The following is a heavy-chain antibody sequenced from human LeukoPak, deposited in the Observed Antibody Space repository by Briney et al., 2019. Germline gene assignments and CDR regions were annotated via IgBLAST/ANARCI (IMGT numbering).Heavy chain of an antibody. D-gene: IGHD2-15*01. CDR2: ISAYNGNT. CDR3: ARDNCSGGSCYEPPGDWFDP. Sequence: GASVKVSCKASGYTFTNYGIGWVRQAPGQGLEWMGWISAYNGNTNYARKLQGRVTMTTDTSTSTAYMELRSLRSDDTAVYYCARDNCSGGSCYEPPGDWFDPWGQGTLVTVSS. V-gene: IGHV1-18*01. J-gene: IGHJ5*02. CDR1: GYTFTNYG.